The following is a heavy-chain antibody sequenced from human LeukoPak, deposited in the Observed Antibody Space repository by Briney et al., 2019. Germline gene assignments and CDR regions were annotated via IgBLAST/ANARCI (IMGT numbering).Heavy chain of an antibody. D-gene: IGHD3-22*01. Sequence: PSETLSLTCAVYGGSFSGYYWSWIRQPPGKGLEWVAVISYDGSNKYYADSVKGRFTISRDNSKNTLYLQMNSLRAEDTAVYYCARETIAGTTMIVGVYYYYGMDVWGQGTTVTVSS. J-gene: IGHJ6*02. CDR3: ARETIAGTTMIVGVYYYYGMDV. V-gene: IGHV3-30-3*01. CDR2: ISYDGSNK. CDR1: GGSFSGYY.